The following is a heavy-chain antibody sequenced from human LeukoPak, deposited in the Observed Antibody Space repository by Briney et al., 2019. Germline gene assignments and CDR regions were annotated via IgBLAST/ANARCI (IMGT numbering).Heavy chain of an antibody. J-gene: IGHJ6*03. D-gene: IGHD6-13*01. CDR1: GGTFSSYA. Sequence: SVKVSCKASGGTFSSYAISWVRQAPGQGVEWMGGIIPIFGTANYAQKFQGRVTITTDESTSTAYMELSSLRSEDTAVYYCASQNSSSWYVDYYYYMDVWGKGTTVTVSS. CDR2: IIPIFGTA. CDR3: ASQNSSSWYVDYYYYMDV. V-gene: IGHV1-69*05.